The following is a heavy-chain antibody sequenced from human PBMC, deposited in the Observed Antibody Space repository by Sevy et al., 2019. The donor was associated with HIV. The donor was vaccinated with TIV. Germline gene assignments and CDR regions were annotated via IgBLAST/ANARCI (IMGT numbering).Heavy chain of an antibody. Sequence: GGSLRLSCAASGLTFSDYGMNWVRQAPGKGLEWVSYISSSSSTIFYADSVKGRFTISRDNAKNSLHLQMNSLRVEDTVVYYCSRARPFDYWGQGTLVTVSS. CDR1: GLTFSDYG. CDR2: ISSSSSTI. V-gene: IGHV3-48*01. CDR3: SRARPFDY. J-gene: IGHJ4*02.